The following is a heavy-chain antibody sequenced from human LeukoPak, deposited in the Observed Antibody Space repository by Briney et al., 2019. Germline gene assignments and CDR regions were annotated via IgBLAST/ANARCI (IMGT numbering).Heavy chain of an antibody. CDR1: TFTFSDYS. CDR2: IKEDGSEE. J-gene: IGHJ4*02. CDR3: ARDDDTIFDY. D-gene: IGHD3-3*01. Sequence: QTGGSLRLSCAASTFTFSDYSMSWVRQAPGRGLEWVANIKEDGSEEDYVDSVKGRFTISRDNAKNSLYLQMNSLRAEDTAVYYCARDDDTIFDYWGQGTLVTVSS. V-gene: IGHV3-7*01.